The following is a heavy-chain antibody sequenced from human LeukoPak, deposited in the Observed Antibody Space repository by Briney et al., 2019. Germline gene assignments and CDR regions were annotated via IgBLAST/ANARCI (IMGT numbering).Heavy chain of an antibody. Sequence: GGSLRLSCAASGFTFSSYSMNWVRQAPGKGLEWVSGISWNSGSIGYADSVKGRFTISRDNAKNSLYLQMNSLRAEDMALYYCAKDMAYDFWSGSSFDYWGQGTLVTVSS. CDR3: AKDMAYDFWSGSSFDY. CDR1: GFTFSSYS. V-gene: IGHV3-9*03. CDR2: ISWNSGSI. J-gene: IGHJ4*02. D-gene: IGHD3-3*01.